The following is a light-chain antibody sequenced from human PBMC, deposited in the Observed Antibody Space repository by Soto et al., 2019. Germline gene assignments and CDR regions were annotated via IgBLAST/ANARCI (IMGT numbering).Light chain of an antibody. CDR2: EVT. Sequence: QSVLTQPASVSGSPGQSITPSCTGTSNDIGSYNYVSWFQQHPGKAPKLIIYEVTHRPSGISTRFSGSKSGNTASLTISGLQAEDEADYYCSSYKFSTTLRVFGGGTKLTVL. CDR1: SNDIGSYNY. V-gene: IGLV2-14*01. CDR3: SSYKFSTTLRV. J-gene: IGLJ3*02.